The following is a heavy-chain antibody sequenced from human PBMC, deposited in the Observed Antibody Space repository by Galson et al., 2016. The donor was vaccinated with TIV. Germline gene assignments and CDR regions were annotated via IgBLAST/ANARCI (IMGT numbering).Heavy chain of an antibody. V-gene: IGHV4-39*07. CDR2: VYYSGST. CDR3: AGTGLYVPIFGAANFDC. J-gene: IGHJ4*02. Sequence: SETLSLTCTVSGGSIRGSSYFWGWVRQPPGKGLEWIGSVYYSGSTYYNPSLRSRVTVSVDTSKSQFSLKLDSVTAADTAIYDCAGTGLYVPIFGAANFDCWDQGILVTVFS. D-gene: IGHD3-10*02. CDR1: GGSIRGSSYF.